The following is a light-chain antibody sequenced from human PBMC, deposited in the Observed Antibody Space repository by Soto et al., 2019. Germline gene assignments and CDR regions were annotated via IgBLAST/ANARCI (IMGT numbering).Light chain of an antibody. CDR3: SSYTSSSTEV. J-gene: IGLJ3*02. CDR2: EVN. Sequence: QSALTQPASVSGSPGQSITISCTGTSSDVGGYNYVSWYQQHPGKAPKLMIYEVNNRPSGVSNRFSGSKSGNTASPTISGLQAEDEADYYCSSYTSSSTEVFGGGTQLTVL. CDR1: SSDVGGYNY. V-gene: IGLV2-14*01.